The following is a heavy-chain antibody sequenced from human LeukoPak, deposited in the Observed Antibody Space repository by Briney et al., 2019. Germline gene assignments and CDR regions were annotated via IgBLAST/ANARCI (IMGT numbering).Heavy chain of an antibody. CDR2: INHSGST. J-gene: IGHJ1*01. D-gene: IGHD6-19*01. CDR3: ARGLHLGWYKGSYFQH. V-gene: IGHV4-34*01. Sequence: SETLSLTCALYGGSFSGYYWSWIRQPPGKGLEWIGEINHSGSTNYNPSLKSRVTISVDTSKNQFSLKLSSVTAADTAVYYCARGLHLGWYKGSYFQHWGQGTLVTVSS. CDR1: GGSFSGYY.